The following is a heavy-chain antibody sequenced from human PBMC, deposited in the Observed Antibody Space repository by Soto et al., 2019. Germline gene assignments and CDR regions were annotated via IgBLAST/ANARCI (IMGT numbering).Heavy chain of an antibody. V-gene: IGHV3-15*07. Sequence: GSLRLSCASSGFTFSNAWMNWVLQAPGKGLEWVGCIRSKVYYSTTDYAASVKGRFTISRDDSKSIAYLQMNSLRAEDTAVYYCAREIYDSSGYYAPFDYWGQGTLVTVSS. D-gene: IGHD3-22*01. CDR1: GFTFSNAW. CDR3: AREIYDSSGYYAPFDY. CDR2: IRSKVYYSTT. J-gene: IGHJ4*02.